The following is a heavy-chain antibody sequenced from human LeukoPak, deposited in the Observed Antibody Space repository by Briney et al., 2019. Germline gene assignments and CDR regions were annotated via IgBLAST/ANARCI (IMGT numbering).Heavy chain of an antibody. Sequence: PGGSLRLSCAASGFTVSSNYMSWVRQAPGKGLEWVSVIYSGGSTYYAASVKGRFTISRDNSKNTLYLQMNSLRAEDTAVYYCARATYDSSGLFDYWGQGTLVTVSS. V-gene: IGHV3-66*02. CDR2: IYSGGST. J-gene: IGHJ4*02. CDR3: ARATYDSSGLFDY. CDR1: GFTVSSNY. D-gene: IGHD3-22*01.